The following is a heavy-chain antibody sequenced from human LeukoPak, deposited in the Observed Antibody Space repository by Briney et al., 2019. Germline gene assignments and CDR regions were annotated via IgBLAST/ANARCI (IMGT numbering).Heavy chain of an antibody. CDR3: ARGIAASHL. J-gene: IGHJ6*04. Sequence: SETLSLTCTVSGGSISSYYWSWIRQPPGKGLEWIGYIYYSGSTNYNPSLKSRVTISVDTSKNQFSLKLSPVTAADTAVYYCARGIAASHLWGKGTTVTVSS. D-gene: IGHD6-13*01. CDR2: IYYSGST. CDR1: GGSISSYY. V-gene: IGHV4-59*01.